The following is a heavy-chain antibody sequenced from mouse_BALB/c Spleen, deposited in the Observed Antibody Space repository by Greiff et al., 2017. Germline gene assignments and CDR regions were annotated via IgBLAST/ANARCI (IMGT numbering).Heavy chain of an antibody. V-gene: IGHV2-6-2*01. CDR2: IWSDGST. CDR3: ARHEGAYYRYDGDAMDY. CDR1: GFSLTSYG. D-gene: IGHD2-14*01. Sequence: QVQLKESGPDLVAPSQSLSITCTVSGFSLTSYGVHWVRQPPGKGLEWLVVIWSDGSTTYNSALKSRLSISKYNSKSQVFLKMNSLQTDDTAMYYCARHEGAYYRYDGDAMDYWGQGTSVTVSS. J-gene: IGHJ4*01.